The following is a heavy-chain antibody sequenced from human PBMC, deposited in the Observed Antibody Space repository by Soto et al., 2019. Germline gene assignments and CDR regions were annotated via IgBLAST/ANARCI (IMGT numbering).Heavy chain of an antibody. V-gene: IGHV5-51*01. J-gene: IGHJ4*02. CDR3: ARRKTSTFIFDY. Sequence: GASLKISWKSSGYNFAPYWIGWMRQMHAKPRDRMGISYPADSDTTYSPSFKGQVTMSVDMSISTAYLQWSSLKASDTAVYYCARRKTSTFIFDYCGQGTQVTVSS. CDR1: GYNFAPYW. CDR2: SYPADSDT.